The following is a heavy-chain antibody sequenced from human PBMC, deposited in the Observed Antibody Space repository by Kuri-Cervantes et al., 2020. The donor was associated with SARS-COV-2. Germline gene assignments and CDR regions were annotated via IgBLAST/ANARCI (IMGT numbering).Heavy chain of an antibody. CDR2: LSNDGDNQ. CDR3: ARDRLDFHSSGHFDH. CDR1: GFSFSDYP. D-gene: IGHD3-22*01. J-gene: IGHJ4*02. Sequence: GESLKISCVASGFSFSDYPFHWVRQAPGKGLEWVAGLSNDGDNQYYADSVKGRFTISRDNSKNTLFLQMNSQRTEDTAVYYCARDRLDFHSSGHFDHWGQGALVTVSS. V-gene: IGHV3-30-3*01.